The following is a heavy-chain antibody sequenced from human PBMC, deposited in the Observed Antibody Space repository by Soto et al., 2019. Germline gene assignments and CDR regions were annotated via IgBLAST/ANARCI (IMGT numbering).Heavy chain of an antibody. V-gene: IGHV1-18*01. D-gene: IGHD6-13*01. CDR2: ISPYNGIT. CDR1: GYTFMYYG. J-gene: IGHJ4*02. CDR3: ARDGAATGVHFDY. Sequence: QVQLVQSGAEVKKPGASVKVSCKTSGYTFMYYGVSWVRQAPGQGIEWMGWISPYNGITHYAQKLQDRVTMTTDTSTTTAYMELKSLSSDDTAMYYCARDGAATGVHFDYWGQGTLVTVSS.